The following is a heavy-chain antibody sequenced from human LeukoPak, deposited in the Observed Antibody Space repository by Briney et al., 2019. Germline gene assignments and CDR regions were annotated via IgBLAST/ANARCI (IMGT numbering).Heavy chain of an antibody. Sequence: GRSLRLSCAASGFTFGSYAMHWVRQAPGKGLEWVAVISYDGSNKYYADSVKGRFTISRDNSKNTLYLQMNSLRAEDTAVYYCARDPGYSSGWYYFDYWGQGTLVTVSS. D-gene: IGHD6-19*01. CDR3: ARDPGYSSGWYYFDY. J-gene: IGHJ4*02. V-gene: IGHV3-30*04. CDR1: GFTFGSYA. CDR2: ISYDGSNK.